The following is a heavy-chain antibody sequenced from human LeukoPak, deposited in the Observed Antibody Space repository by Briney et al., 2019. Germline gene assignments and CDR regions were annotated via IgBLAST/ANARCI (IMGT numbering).Heavy chain of an antibody. J-gene: IGHJ4*02. D-gene: IGHD2-2*01. Sequence: PGGSLRLSCAASGFTFYNYAMNWVRQAPGKGLEWVSYISSSSSTIYYADSVKGRFTISRDNAKNSLYLQMNNLRAEDTAVYYCARDFGYCSSTSCFSFDYWGQGTLVTVSS. CDR2: ISSSSSTI. CDR1: GFTFYNYA. V-gene: IGHV3-48*01. CDR3: ARDFGYCSSTSCFSFDY.